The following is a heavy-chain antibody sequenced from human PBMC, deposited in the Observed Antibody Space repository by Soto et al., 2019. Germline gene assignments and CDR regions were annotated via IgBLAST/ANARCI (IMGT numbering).Heavy chain of an antibody. CDR3: ARGTLSCSGGRCYGGLDY. Sequence: QVQLVQSGAEVKKPGSSVKVSCKASGGTFRSYAISWVRQAPGQGHEWMGGIIPIFGTAHYAQKFQGRVTITAEGSTSTAYMELSSLRSEDPAVYYCARGTLSCSGGRCYGGLDYWVQGTLVTVSS. V-gene: IGHV1-69*01. D-gene: IGHD2-15*01. CDR1: GGTFRSYA. CDR2: IIPIFGTA. J-gene: IGHJ4*02.